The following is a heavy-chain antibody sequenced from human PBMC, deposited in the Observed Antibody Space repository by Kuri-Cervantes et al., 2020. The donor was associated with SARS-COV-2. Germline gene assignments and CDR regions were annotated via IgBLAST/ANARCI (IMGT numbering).Heavy chain of an antibody. V-gene: IGHV1-18*01. CDR3: ARDRGPGQLLYSAFRWFDP. CDR1: GYTFTSYG. Sequence: ASVKVSCKASGYTFTSYGISWVRQAPGQGLEWMGWISAYNGDTNYAQKLQGRVTMTTDTSTSTAYMELRSLRSEDTAVYYCARDRGPGQLLYSAFRWFDPWGQGTLVTVSS. J-gene: IGHJ5*02. CDR2: ISAYNGDT. D-gene: IGHD2-2*02.